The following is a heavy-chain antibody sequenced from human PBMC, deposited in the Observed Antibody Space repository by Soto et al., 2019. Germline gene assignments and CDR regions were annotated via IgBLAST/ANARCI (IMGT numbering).Heavy chain of an antibody. Sequence: QVQLVESGGGVVQPGRSLRLSCAASGFTFSSYTMHWVRQAPGKGLEWVAVISHDGIKKYYADSVKGRFTISRDNSKNTLYLQMNSLRGEDTAVYYCARVVAAAGTCFDYWGQGTLVTVSS. CDR2: ISHDGIKK. CDR1: GFTFSSYT. V-gene: IGHV3-30-3*01. CDR3: ARVVAAAGTCFDY. J-gene: IGHJ4*02. D-gene: IGHD6-13*01.